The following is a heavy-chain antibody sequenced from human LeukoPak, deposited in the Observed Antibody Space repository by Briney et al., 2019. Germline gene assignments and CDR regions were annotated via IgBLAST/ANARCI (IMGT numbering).Heavy chain of an antibody. CDR2: ISGSGGST. D-gene: IGHD3-3*01. J-gene: IGHJ5*02. V-gene: IGHV3-23*01. Sequence: GGSLRLSCAASGFTFSSYAMSRVRQAPGKGLEWVSAISGSGGSTYYADSVKGRFTISRDNSKNTLYLQMNSLRAEDTAVYYCAKGDVLRFHLPVDPWGQGTLVTVSS. CDR3: AKGDVLRFHLPVDP. CDR1: GFTFSSYA.